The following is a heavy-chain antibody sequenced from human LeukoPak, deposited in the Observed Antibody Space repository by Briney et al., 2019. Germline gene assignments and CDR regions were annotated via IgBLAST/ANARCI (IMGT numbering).Heavy chain of an antibody. Sequence: ASVKVSCKASGYTFTGYYIHWVRQAPGQVLEWMVRINPKSRGINCAQKFQGRVTMTSDRSISTVYMELSRLRSDGTAVYYCARSPNGLWNFDYWGQGTLVTVSS. CDR2: INPKSRGI. J-gene: IGHJ4*02. V-gene: IGHV1-2*06. CDR3: ARSPNGLWNFDY. CDR1: GYTFTGYY. D-gene: IGHD2-8*01.